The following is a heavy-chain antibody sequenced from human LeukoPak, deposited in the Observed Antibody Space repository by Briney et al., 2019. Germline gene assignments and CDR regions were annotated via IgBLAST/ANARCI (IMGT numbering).Heavy chain of an antibody. V-gene: IGHV4-59*08. CDR1: GGSISSYY. CDR3: ARQHYDYVWGSYRDILFDY. Sequence: SETLSLTCTVSGGSISSYYWSWIRQPPGKGLEWIGYIYYSGSTNYNPSLKSRVTISVDTSKNQFSLKLSSVTAADTAVYYCARQHYDYVWGSYRDILFDYWGQGTLVTVSS. D-gene: IGHD3-16*02. CDR2: IYYSGST. J-gene: IGHJ4*02.